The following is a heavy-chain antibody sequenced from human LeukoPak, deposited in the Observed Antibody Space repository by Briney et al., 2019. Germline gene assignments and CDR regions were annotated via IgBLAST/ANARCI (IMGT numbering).Heavy chain of an antibody. CDR2: FYYSGST. D-gene: IGHD3-10*01. J-gene: IGHJ5*02. Sequence: SETLTLTCTVSGGSISSSSYYWGWIRQPPGKGLEWIGSFYYSGSTYYNASLKSRVTISVDTSKNQFSLKLSSVTAADTAVYYCAREALWFGELNWFDPWGQGTLVTVSS. CDR3: AREALWFGELNWFDP. CDR1: GGSISSSSYY. V-gene: IGHV4-39*07.